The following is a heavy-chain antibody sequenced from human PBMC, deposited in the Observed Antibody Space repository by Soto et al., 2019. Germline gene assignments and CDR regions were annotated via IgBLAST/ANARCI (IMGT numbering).Heavy chain of an antibody. CDR1: GGSISSGGYY. CDR3: ASSSRVDIAFDP. J-gene: IGHJ5*02. CDR2: IYYSGST. D-gene: IGHD3-10*01. Sequence: PSETLSLTCTVSGGSISSGGYYWSWIRQHPGKGLEWIGYIYYSGSTYYNPSLKSRVTISVDTSKNQFSLKLSSVTAADTAVYYCASSSRVDIAFDPWGQGTLVTVSS. V-gene: IGHV4-31*03.